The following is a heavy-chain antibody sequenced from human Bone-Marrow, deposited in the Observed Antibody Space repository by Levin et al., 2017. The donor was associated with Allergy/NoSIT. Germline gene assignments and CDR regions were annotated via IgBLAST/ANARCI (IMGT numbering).Heavy chain of an antibody. CDR3: TRSTVTTYTDY. J-gene: IGHJ4*02. CDR1: GFTFGDYA. D-gene: IGHD4-17*01. CDR2: IRSKAYGGTT. V-gene: IGHV3-49*04. Sequence: GGSLRLSCTASGFTFGDYAMSWVRQAPGKGLEWVGFIRSKAYGGTTEYAASVKGRFTISRDDSKSIAYLQMNSLKTEDTAVYYCTRSTVTTYTDYWGQGTLVTVSS.